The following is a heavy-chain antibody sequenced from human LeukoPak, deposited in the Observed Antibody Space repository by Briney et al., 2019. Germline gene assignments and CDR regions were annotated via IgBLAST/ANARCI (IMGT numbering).Heavy chain of an antibody. J-gene: IGHJ5*02. CDR1: GYIFTHHW. V-gene: IGHV5-51*01. CDR2: IYPADSDT. Sequence: GESLKISCQVSGYIFTHHWIGWVRQMPGKGLESMGIIYPADSDTTYSPSFQGQVTISADKSIDTVYLQWSSLKTSDTAMYYCARQSRDGSKTRGYFFDHWGQGTLVTVSS. CDR3: ARQSRDGSKTRGYFFDH. D-gene: IGHD3-10*01.